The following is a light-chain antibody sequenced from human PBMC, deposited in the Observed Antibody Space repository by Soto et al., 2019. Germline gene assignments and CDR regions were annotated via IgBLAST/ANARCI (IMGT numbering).Light chain of an antibody. J-gene: IGKJ4*01. CDR2: AAS. Sequence: DIQLTQSPSFLSASVGDRVTITCRASQGIGNYLAWYQQKPGEAPKLLIYAASTLQSGVPSRFSGSGSGTDFTLTISSLQAEDFATYYCQQLSSYPSTFGGGTKVDI. CDR1: QGIGNY. V-gene: IGKV1-9*01. CDR3: QQLSSYPST.